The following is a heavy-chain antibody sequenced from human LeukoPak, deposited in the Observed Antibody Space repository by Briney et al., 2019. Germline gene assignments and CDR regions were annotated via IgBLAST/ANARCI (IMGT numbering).Heavy chain of an antibody. CDR3: AKGRDGYNPKYYFDY. J-gene: IGHJ4*02. CDR2: ISWNSGSL. V-gene: IGHV3-9*01. Sequence: GGSLRLSCAASGFTFDDYAMHWVRQAPGKGXXXXXXISWNSGSLGYADSVKGRFTISRDNAKNSLYLQMNSLRAEDTALYYCAKGRDGYNPKYYFDYWGQGTLVTVSS. D-gene: IGHD5-24*01. CDR1: GFTFDDYA.